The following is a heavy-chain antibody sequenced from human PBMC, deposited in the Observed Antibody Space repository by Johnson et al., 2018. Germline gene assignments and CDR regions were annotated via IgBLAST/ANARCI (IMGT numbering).Heavy chain of an antibody. J-gene: IGHJ6*02. Sequence: VQLVQSGAEVKKXGESXKIXCKGSGNNFNTFWIGWVRQVPGKGLEWMGIIYPGDSDTRYNPSFQGQVTISADKSINTAYLQWSSLKASDTAMYYCARQSRGMDVWCQGTAVTVSS. CDR1: GNNFNTFW. V-gene: IGHV5-51*01. CDR3: ARQSRGMDV. CDR2: IYPGDSDT.